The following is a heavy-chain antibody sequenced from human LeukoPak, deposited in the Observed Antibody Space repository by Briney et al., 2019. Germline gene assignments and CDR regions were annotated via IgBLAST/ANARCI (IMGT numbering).Heavy chain of an antibody. Sequence: SETLSLTCTVSGGSISSYYWSWIRQPAGKGLEWIGRIYTSGSTNYNPSLKSRVTMSVDTSKNQFSLKLTSVTAADTAVYYCARGRFRPTVTSWFDPWGQGTLITVSS. CDR3: ARGRFRPTVTSWFDP. CDR1: GGSISSYY. CDR2: IYTSGST. D-gene: IGHD4-17*01. J-gene: IGHJ5*02. V-gene: IGHV4-4*07.